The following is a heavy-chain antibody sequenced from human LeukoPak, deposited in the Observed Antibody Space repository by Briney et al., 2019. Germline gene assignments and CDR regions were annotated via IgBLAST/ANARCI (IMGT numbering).Heavy chain of an antibody. Sequence: GGSLRLSCAASGFTFSSYSMNWVRQAPGKGLEWVSSISSSSSYIYYADSVKGRFTISRDNAKNSLYLQMNSLRAEDTAVYYCARDLGIAAEGFDYWGQGTLVTVSS. J-gene: IGHJ4*02. D-gene: IGHD6-13*01. CDR2: ISSSSSYI. V-gene: IGHV3-21*01. CDR3: ARDLGIAAEGFDY. CDR1: GFTFSSYS.